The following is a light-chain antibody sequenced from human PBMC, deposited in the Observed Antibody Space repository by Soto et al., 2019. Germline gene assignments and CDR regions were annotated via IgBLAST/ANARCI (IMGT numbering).Light chain of an antibody. V-gene: IGKV1-17*03. CDR2: AAA. CDR1: QAISIY. J-gene: IGKJ1*01. CDR3: QSMWT. Sequence: DIQMTQSPSAWSASVGDRVTITCGASQAISIYLAAFQQNPGKVPKRLMYAAANFQSGVPLMVSGSGSGTNFTQTSNSPHSDVLGTYYCQSMWTFGHGTKVDIK.